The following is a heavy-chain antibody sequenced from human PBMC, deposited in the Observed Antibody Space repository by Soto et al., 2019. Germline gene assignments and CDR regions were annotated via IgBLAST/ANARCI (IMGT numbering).Heavy chain of an antibody. CDR2: IYYSGST. CDR3: XXXXXXXXXXFPQLDI. V-gene: IGHV4-39*01. CDR1: GGSISSSSYY. Sequence: QLQLQESGPGLVKPSETLSLTCTVSGGSISSSSYYWGWIRQPPGKGLEWIGSIYYSGSTYYNPSLKSRVXXSXXTSKXXFSLXXXSVTAAXXXVXXXXXXXXXXXXXFPQLDIWGQGTMVTVSS. J-gene: IGHJ3*02.